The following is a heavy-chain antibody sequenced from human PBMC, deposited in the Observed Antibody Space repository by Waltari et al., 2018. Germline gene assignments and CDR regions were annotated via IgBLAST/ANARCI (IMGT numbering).Heavy chain of an antibody. CDR3: TRTRYCSTTSCQVDWFDP. Sequence: QGPGKGLVWVSRINGYGGSTSYADFAKGRFTISRDNANNMLYLQMNSLRAEDTAVYYCTRTRYCSTTSCQVDWFDPWGQGTLVTVSS. J-gene: IGHJ5*02. CDR2: INGYGGST. V-gene: IGHV3-74*01. D-gene: IGHD2-2*01.